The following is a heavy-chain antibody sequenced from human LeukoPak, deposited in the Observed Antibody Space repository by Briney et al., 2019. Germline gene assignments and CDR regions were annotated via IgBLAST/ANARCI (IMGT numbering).Heavy chain of an antibody. CDR3: ARDSDIVVVPPDY. D-gene: IGHD2-2*01. Sequence: GGSLTLSCAASGFIFTTYWMTWVRQAPGKGLEWVANIKQDGSETYYVDSVKGRFTISRDNAKNSLYLQMNSLRAEDTAVYYCARDSDIVVVPPDYWGQGTLVTVSS. V-gene: IGHV3-7*01. CDR1: GFIFTTYW. CDR2: IKQDGSET. J-gene: IGHJ4*02.